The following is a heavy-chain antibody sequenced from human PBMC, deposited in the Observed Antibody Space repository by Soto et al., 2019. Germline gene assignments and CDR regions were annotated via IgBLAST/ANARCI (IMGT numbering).Heavy chain of an antibody. CDR3: ARASGHAKCDY. V-gene: IGHV1-18*01. CDR1: GYTFTSYG. J-gene: IGHJ4*02. D-gene: IGHD2-8*01. Sequence: QVKLVQSGAEVKKPGASVKVSCKASGYTFTSYGISWVRQAPGQGLEWMGWISTYDSNTNYAEKFQDRVTMTTDTSRSTLSMELTSLRSDDTAVYYCARASGHAKCDYCCQGPLVTVSS. CDR2: ISTYDSNT.